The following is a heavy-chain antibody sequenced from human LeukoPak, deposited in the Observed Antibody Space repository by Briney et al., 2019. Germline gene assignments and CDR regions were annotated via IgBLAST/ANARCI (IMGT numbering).Heavy chain of an antibody. Sequence: GGSLRLSCAASGFTFSSYGMHWVRQAPGKGLEWVAFIRYDGSNKYYADSVKGRFTISRDNSKNTLYLQMNSLRAEDTAVYYCAKDPRIAAAGTGGDYWGQGTLVTVSS. J-gene: IGHJ4*02. CDR3: AKDPRIAAAGTGGDY. CDR2: IRYDGSNK. V-gene: IGHV3-30*02. D-gene: IGHD6-13*01. CDR1: GFTFSSYG.